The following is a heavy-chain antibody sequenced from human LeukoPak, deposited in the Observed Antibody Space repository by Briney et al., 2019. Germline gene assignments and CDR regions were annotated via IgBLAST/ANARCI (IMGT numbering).Heavy chain of an antibody. Sequence: SQTLSLTCAISGDSVSSNSAAWNWIRQSPSRGLEWLGRTFYRSKWYNDYAVSVKGRITINPDTSKNQFSLHLNSVTPEDTAVYYCARDPVSSDTSGYLQVGMDVWGQGTTVTVSS. CDR2: TFYRSKWYN. CDR3: ARDPVSSDTSGYLQVGMDV. D-gene: IGHD3-22*01. CDR1: GDSVSSNSAA. V-gene: IGHV6-1*01. J-gene: IGHJ6*02.